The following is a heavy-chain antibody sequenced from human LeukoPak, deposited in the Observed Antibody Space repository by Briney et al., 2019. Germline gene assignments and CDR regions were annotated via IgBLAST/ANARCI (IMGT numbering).Heavy chain of an antibody. Sequence: ASETLSLTCTVSGGSISSGGYYWSWIRHHPGKCLEWIGNIYDSGSTYYSPSLKSRVTISVDTSKNQVSLKLSSVTAADTAVYYCARDLSYYGSGMDVWGQGTTVTVSS. CDR3: ARDLSYYGSGMDV. V-gene: IGHV4-31*03. J-gene: IGHJ6*02. CDR2: IYDSGST. CDR1: GGSISSGGYY. D-gene: IGHD3-10*01.